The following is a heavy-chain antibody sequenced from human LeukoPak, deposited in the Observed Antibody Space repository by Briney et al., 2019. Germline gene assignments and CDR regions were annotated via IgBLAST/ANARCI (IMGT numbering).Heavy chain of an antibody. CDR1: GGSISSYY. J-gene: IGHJ5*02. V-gene: IGHV4-59*01. CDR2: ISYSGST. D-gene: IGHD1-1*01. Sequence: SETLSLTCTVSGGSISSYYWSWIRQPPGEGLEWIGYISYSGSTNFNPSLKSRVTISVDTSKNLFSLKLSSVTAADTAVYYCAREGTAGTNLNWFDPWGQGTLVTVSS. CDR3: AREGTAGTNLNWFDP.